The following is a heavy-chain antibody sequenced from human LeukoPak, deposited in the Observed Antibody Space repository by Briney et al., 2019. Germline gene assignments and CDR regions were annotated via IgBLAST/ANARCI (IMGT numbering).Heavy chain of an antibody. J-gene: IGHJ3*02. Sequence: PSQTLSLTCTVSGGSISSGGYYWSWIRQHPGKGLEWIGYIYYSGSTYYNPSLKSRVTMSVDTSKNQFSLKLSSVTAADTAVYYCARAGDYVWGSYRQGAFDIWGQGTMVTVSS. D-gene: IGHD3-16*02. CDR1: GGSISSGGYY. CDR3: ARAGDYVWGSYRQGAFDI. V-gene: IGHV4-31*03. CDR2: IYYSGST.